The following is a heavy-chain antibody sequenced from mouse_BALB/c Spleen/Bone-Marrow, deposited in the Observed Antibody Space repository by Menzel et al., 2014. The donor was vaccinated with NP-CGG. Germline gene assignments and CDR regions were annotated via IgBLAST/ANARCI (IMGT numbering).Heavy chain of an antibody. V-gene: IGHV1-4*01. D-gene: IGHD1-1*01. CDR2: INPSSGYT. Sequence: VQLVESGAELARPGASVKMSCKASGYTFTSYTMHWVKQRPGQGLEWIGYINPSSGYTNYNQKFKDKATLTADKSSSTAYMQLSSPTSEDSAVYYCARESLYGSNYYWGQGTTLTVSS. CDR1: GYTFTSYT. J-gene: IGHJ2*01. CDR3: ARESLYGSNYY.